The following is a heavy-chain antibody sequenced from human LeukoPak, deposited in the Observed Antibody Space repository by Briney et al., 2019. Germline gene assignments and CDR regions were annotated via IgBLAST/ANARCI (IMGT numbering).Heavy chain of an antibody. J-gene: IGHJ5*02. D-gene: IGHD6-13*01. CDR3: ARGKQQLVEFAGSATGKYNWFDP. Sequence: ASVKVSCKASGYSFTSYGMSWVRQATGQGLEWMGWMNPNSGNTGYAQKFQGRVTMTRNTSISTAYMELSSLRSEDTAVYYCARGKQQLVEFAGSATGKYNWFDPWGQGTLVTVSS. CDR1: GYSFTSYG. V-gene: IGHV1-8*01. CDR2: MNPNSGNT.